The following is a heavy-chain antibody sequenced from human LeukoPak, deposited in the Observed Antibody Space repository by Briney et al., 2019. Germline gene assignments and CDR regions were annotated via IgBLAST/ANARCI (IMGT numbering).Heavy chain of an antibody. J-gene: IGHJ4*02. Sequence: GGSLRLSCAASGFTFSSYEMNWVRQAPGKGLEWVSYISSSSFPMYYADSVKGRFTISRDNAKNSLYLQMNSLRAEDTAVYYCARAISMIVVAVDYWGQGTLVTVSS. D-gene: IGHD3-22*01. V-gene: IGHV3-48*03. CDR1: GFTFSSYE. CDR3: ARAISMIVVAVDY. CDR2: ISSSSFPM.